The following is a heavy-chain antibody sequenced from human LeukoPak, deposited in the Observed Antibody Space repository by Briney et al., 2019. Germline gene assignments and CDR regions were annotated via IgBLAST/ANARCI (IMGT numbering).Heavy chain of an antibody. CDR2: ISGSGGST. CDR3: AKDQAVAVSYFDY. D-gene: IGHD6-19*01. Sequence: PGGSLRLSCAASGFTFSDYYMSWIRQAPGKGLEWVSAISGSGGSTYYADSVKGRFTISRDNSKNTLYLQMNSLRAEDTAVYYCAKDQAVAVSYFDYWGQGTLVTVSS. CDR1: GFTFSDYY. J-gene: IGHJ4*02. V-gene: IGHV3-23*01.